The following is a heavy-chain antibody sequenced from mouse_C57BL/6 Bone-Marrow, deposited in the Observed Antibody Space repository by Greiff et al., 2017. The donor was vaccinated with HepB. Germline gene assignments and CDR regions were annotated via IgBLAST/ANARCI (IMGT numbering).Heavy chain of an antibody. CDR3: AVYDYDEAWFAY. Sequence: DVKLVESGGDLVKPGGSLKLSCAASGFTFSSYGMSWVRQTPDKRLEWVATISSGGSYTYYPDSVKGRFTISRDNAKNTLYLQMSSLTSEDTAMYYCAVYDYDEAWFAYWGQGTLVTVSA. D-gene: IGHD2-4*01. CDR1: GFTFSSYG. J-gene: IGHJ3*01. V-gene: IGHV5-6*02. CDR2: ISSGGSYT.